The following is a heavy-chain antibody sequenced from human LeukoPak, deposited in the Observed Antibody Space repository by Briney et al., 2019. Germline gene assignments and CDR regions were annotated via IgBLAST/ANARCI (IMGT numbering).Heavy chain of an antibody. Sequence: PGGSLRLSCAASGFTVSGNYMSWVRQAPGKGLEWVSLLYSGDSTYYVDSVKGRFTISRDNSKNTLYLQMNSLRAEDTAVYYCARDYPTYGMDVWGQGTTVTVSS. CDR3: ARDYPTYGMDV. CDR1: GFTVSGNY. J-gene: IGHJ6*02. CDR2: LYSGDST. V-gene: IGHV3-66*01.